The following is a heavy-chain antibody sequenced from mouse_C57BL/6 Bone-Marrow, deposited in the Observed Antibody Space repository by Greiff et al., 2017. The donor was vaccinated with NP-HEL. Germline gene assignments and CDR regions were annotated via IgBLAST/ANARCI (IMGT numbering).Heavy chain of an antibody. CDR3: TMSSPAWFAY. J-gene: IGHJ3*01. Sequence: VQLQQSGAELVRPGASVKLSCTASGFNIKDDYMHWVKQRPEQGLEWIGWIDPENGDTEYASKFQGKATITADTSSNTAYLQLSSLTAEDTAVYYCTMSSPAWFAYWGQGTLVTVSA. D-gene: IGHD1-1*01. CDR1: GFNIKDDY. CDR2: IDPENGDT. V-gene: IGHV14-4*01.